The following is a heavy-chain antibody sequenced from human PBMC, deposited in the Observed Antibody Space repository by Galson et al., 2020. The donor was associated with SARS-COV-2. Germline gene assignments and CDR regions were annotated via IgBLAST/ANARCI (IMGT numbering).Heavy chain of an antibody. V-gene: IGHV4-34*01. CDR3: ARQLSGRGKHFDP. D-gene: IGHD3-10*01. Sequence: SETLSLTCAVYGGSFKNYYWTWIRQSPGKGLQWIGEINHRGSTNYDPSLQGRVAMSVDTSKNQFALRLSSVTAADTAMYYCARQLSGRGKHFDPWGQGLLVTVSS. CDR1: GGSFKNYY. J-gene: IGHJ5*02. CDR2: INHRGST.